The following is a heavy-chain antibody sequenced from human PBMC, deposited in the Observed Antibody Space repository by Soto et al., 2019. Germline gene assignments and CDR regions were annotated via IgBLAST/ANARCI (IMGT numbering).Heavy chain of an antibody. CDR2: ISSSSSYI. J-gene: IGHJ4*02. D-gene: IGHD2-15*01. CDR3: ARDFERRCSGTSCYGFDL. V-gene: IGHV3-21*01. CDR1: GFTFSYYS. Sequence: GGSLRLSCAASGFTFSYYSMNWVRQAPGKGLEWVSSISSSSSYIYYADSVKGRFTISRDNARNSLSLQMNSLRAEDTAVYYCARDFERRCSGTSCYGFDLWGQGTLVTVSS.